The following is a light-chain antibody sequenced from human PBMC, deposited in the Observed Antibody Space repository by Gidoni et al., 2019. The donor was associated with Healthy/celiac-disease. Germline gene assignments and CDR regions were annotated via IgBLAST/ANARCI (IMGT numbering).Light chain of an antibody. CDR3: LQDYNYPRT. V-gene: IGKV1-6*01. J-gene: IGKJ2*01. Sequence: AIQMTKSPSSMSASVGDRDTITCRASQGIRNDLGWYQQKPGKAPKLLIYAAYSLQSGVPSRFCGSGSGTDFTLTISSMQPEDFATYYCLQDYNYPRTFGQGTKLEIK. CDR1: QGIRND. CDR2: AAY.